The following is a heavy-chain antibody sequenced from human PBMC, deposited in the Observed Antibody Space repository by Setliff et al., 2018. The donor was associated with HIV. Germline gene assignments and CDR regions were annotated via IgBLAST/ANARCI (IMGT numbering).Heavy chain of an antibody. J-gene: IGHJ6*02. CDR1: GGSISRFY. Sequence: PSETLSLTCTVSGGSISRFYWSWIRQSPGWGLEWIGYILGSGTTNLNPSLWARVTISVDTSKNQFSLRLDSVTAADTAIYYCARVKDPGYIMEYYYGMDVWGQGTTVTVSS. CDR3: ARVKDPGYIMEYYYGMDV. D-gene: IGHD3-10*01. V-gene: IGHV4-59*01. CDR2: ILGSGTT.